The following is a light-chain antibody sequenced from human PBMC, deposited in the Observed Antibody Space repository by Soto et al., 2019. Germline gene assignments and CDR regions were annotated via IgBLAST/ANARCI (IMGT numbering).Light chain of an antibody. V-gene: IGKV1-33*01. CDR1: QDISNY. J-gene: IGKJ3*01. Sequence: DIQMTQSPSSLSASVGDRVTITCQASQDISNYLNWYQQKPGKAPKLLIYDASNLETGVPSRFSGSGSGTDFTFTISSLQPEDIATYYFQQYDNLPQFTFGPGTKVDIK. CDR2: DAS. CDR3: QQYDNLPQFT.